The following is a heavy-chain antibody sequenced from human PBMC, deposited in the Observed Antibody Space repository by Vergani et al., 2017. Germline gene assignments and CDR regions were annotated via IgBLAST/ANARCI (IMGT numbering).Heavy chain of an antibody. D-gene: IGHD2-15*01. CDR3: ARHVVVVVAGTDWFDP. CDR1: GGSISSSSYY. CDR2: IYYSGST. V-gene: IGHV4-39*01. J-gene: IGHJ5*02. Sequence: QVQLQESGPGLVKPSGTLSLTCAVSGGSISSSSYYWGWIRQPPGKGLEWIGSIYYSGSTYYNPSLKSRVTISVDTSKNQFSLKLSSVTAADTAVYYCARHVVVVVAGTDWFDPWGQGTLVTVSS.